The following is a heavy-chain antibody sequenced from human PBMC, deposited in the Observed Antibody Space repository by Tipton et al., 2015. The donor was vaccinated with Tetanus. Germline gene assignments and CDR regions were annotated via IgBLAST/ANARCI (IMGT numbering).Heavy chain of an antibody. CDR1: GASMSSSSYY. Sequence: TLSLTCNVSGASMSSSSYYWSWVRQPPGKGLEYIGYILYGGSTHYNPSLKSRLTMSADPAKNQFSLRLTSVTAADTAVYYCARIHDFWSGYFDFWGQGTPVTVSP. V-gene: IGHV4-61*01. D-gene: IGHD3-3*01. J-gene: IGHJ4*02. CDR2: ILYGGST. CDR3: ARIHDFWSGYFDF.